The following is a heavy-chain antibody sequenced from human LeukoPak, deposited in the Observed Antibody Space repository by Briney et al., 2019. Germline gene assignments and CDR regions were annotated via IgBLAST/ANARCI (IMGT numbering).Heavy chain of an antibody. V-gene: IGHV1-69*13. J-gene: IGHJ5*02. CDR1: GGTFSSYA. Sequence: SVKVSCKASGGTFSSYAISWVRQAPGQGLEWMGGIIPIFGTANYAQKFQGRVTITADESTSTAYMELSSLRSEDTAVYYCASKWSGSGNWFDPWGQGTLVPVSS. D-gene: IGHD3-3*01. CDR3: ASKWSGSGNWFDP. CDR2: IIPIFGTA.